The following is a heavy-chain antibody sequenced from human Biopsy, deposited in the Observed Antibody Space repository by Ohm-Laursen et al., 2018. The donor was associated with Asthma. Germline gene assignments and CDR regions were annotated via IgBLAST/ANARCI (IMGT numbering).Heavy chain of an antibody. CDR3: ARRWRSYDSSNYYLDQ. CDR1: GGSISVSNW. D-gene: IGHD3-22*01. Sequence: SDTLSLTCDVSGGSISVSNWWSWVRQPPGRGLEWIGQIYHLGNANYNPSLKSRVTMSVDKSKNQFSLKLISVTAADTAVYFCARRWRSYDSSNYYLDQWGQGTLVTVSS. J-gene: IGHJ4*02. V-gene: IGHV4-4*02. CDR2: IYHLGNA.